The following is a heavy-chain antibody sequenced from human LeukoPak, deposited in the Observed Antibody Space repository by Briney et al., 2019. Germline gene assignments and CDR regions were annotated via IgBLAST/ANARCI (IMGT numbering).Heavy chain of an antibody. Sequence: GGSLRLSCAASGFTFSSYSMNWVRQAPGKGLEWVSYISSSSSTIYYADSVKGRFTISRDNAKNSLYLQMNSLRAEDTAVYYCAREERIVVVTLYYYYGMDVWGQGTTVTVSS. CDR3: AREERIVVVTLYYYYGMDV. CDR1: GFTFSSYS. D-gene: IGHD3-22*01. J-gene: IGHJ6*02. V-gene: IGHV3-48*04. CDR2: ISSSSSTI.